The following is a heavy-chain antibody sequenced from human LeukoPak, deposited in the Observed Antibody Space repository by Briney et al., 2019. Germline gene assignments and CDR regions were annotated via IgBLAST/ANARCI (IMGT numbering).Heavy chain of an antibody. CDR1: GYTFTSYD. Sequence: ASVKVSYKPSGYTFTSYDMNWVRQAPGQGLERMGWINTNTGNPTYSQGFTGWFVFSLDTSVSTAYLQISSLKAEDTAVYYCARGYCSGGSCYQNWFDPWGQGTLVTVSS. CDR3: ARGYCSGGSCYQNWFDP. V-gene: IGHV7-4-1*02. D-gene: IGHD2-15*01. CDR2: INTNTGNP. J-gene: IGHJ5*02.